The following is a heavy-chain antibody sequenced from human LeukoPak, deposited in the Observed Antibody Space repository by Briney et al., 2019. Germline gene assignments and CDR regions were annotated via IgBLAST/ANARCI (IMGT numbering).Heavy chain of an antibody. CDR2: ISSSSSNI. V-gene: IGHV3-48*01. J-gene: IGHJ4*02. CDR1: GFTFGDYA. CDR3: ARDLQVWAYYFDY. Sequence: GGSLRLSCTASGFTFGDYATGWVRQAPGKGLEWVSYISSSSSNIYYADSVRGRFTVSRDNAKKSLYLQMNSLRAEDTAVYYCARDLQVWAYYFDYWGQGTLVTVSS. D-gene: IGHD3-16*01.